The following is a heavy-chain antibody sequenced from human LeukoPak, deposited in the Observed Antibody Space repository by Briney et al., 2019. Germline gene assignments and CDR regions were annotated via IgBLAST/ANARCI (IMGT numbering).Heavy chain of an antibody. J-gene: IGHJ4*02. CDR1: GLTFSSYA. CDR3: AKLIGDESF. Sequence: GGSLRLSCAASGLTFSSYAMSWVRQAPGKGLEWVSSISASGGTTNYADSVKGRFTISRDNSKNTLYLQMNSLRVEDKAVYYCAKLIGDESFWGQGTLVAVSS. CDR2: ISASGGTT. D-gene: IGHD7-27*01. V-gene: IGHV3-23*01.